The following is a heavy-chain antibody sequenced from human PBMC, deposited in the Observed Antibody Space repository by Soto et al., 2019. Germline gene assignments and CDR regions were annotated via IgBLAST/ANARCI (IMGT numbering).Heavy chain of an antibody. Sequence: ETLKISSAASGYTFTTSWIGWGRQMPRKSLEWTGIIYPDHSSTKYSTSFQGQVTISADKSIITAFTQWRSPKASDTAMCYCARRGDYFDGTYYYYDFDYWGQGTLVTVSS. CDR2: IYPDHSST. CDR3: ARRGDYFDGTYYYYDFDY. D-gene: IGHD3-22*01. J-gene: IGHJ4*02. CDR1: GYTFTTSW. V-gene: IGHV5-51*01.